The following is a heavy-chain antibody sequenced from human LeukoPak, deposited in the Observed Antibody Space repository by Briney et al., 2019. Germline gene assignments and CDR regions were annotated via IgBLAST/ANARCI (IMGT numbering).Heavy chain of an antibody. Sequence: GGSLRLSCAASGFTFSSYAMHWVRQAPGKGLEWVAIISDDGSNKYYADSVKGRFTISRDNSKNTLYLQMNSLRTEDTAVYYCARELGDGGTIDYWGQGILVTVSS. D-gene: IGHD2-15*01. CDR2: ISDDGSNK. CDR1: GFTFSSYA. CDR3: ARELGDGGTIDY. J-gene: IGHJ4*02. V-gene: IGHV3-30-3*01.